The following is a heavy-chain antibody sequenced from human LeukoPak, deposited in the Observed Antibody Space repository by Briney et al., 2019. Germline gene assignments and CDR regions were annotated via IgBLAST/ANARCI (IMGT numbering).Heavy chain of an antibody. V-gene: IGHV4-39*07. CDR2: IYYSGTT. CDR3: ARVYSSTHNWFDT. D-gene: IGHD6-19*01. J-gene: IGHJ5*02. CDR1: GGSISTTSYF. Sequence: SETLSLTCTVSGGSISTTSYFWAWIRQPPGEGLEWIGGIYYSGTTYFNSSLKSRVTISVERSKNHFSLKLSSVTVADTALYYCARVYSSTHNWFDTWGQGIQVTVSS.